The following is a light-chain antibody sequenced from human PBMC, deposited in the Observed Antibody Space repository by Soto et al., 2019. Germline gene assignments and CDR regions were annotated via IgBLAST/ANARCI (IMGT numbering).Light chain of an antibody. CDR1: QGISSA. CDR3: QQFNSYSIFT. Sequence: AIQLTQSPSSLSASVGDRVTITCRASQGISSALVWYQQKPGKAPKLLIYDASSLESGVPSRFSGSGSGTDFTLTISSLQPEDFATYYCQQFNSYSIFTFGPGTKVDIK. CDR2: DAS. V-gene: IGKV1-13*02. J-gene: IGKJ3*01.